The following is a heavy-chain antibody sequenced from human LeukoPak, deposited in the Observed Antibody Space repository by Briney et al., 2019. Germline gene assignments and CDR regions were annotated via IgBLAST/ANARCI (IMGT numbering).Heavy chain of an antibody. CDR2: IYNDGNT. CDR3: ARDREVVTARAQMDV. D-gene: IGHD2-21*02. Sequence: GESLTLSCTVSGFTISSNHKSWVRHAPAKGLEWVSFIYNDGNTYYTDSVKGRFTISRDNSKNAVFLQMNSLRAEDTDMYYCARDREVVTARAQMDVWGKGTTVTVSS. J-gene: IGHJ6*04. V-gene: IGHV3-53*01. CDR1: GFTISSNH.